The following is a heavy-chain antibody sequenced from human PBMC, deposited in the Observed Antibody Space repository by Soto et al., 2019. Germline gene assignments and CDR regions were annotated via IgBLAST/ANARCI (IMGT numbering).Heavy chain of an antibody. CDR1: GGSISSSSYS. Sequence: SETLSLTFTVSGGSISSSSYSWGWIRQPPGKGLEWIGSIYYSGSTYYNPSLKSRVTISVDTSKNQFSLKLSSVTAADAAVYYCARHQSDPRWQWLGGYYYYSVMDFWGQGTTVTVS. J-gene: IGHJ6*02. CDR3: ARHQSDPRWQWLGGYYYYSVMDF. D-gene: IGHD6-19*01. CDR2: IYYSGST. V-gene: IGHV4-39*01.